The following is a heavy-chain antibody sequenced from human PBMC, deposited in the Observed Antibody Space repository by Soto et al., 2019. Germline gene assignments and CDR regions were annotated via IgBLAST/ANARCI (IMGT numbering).Heavy chain of an antibody. J-gene: IGHJ4*02. V-gene: IGHV4-59*01. Sequence: PSETLSLTCTVSGGSISSYYWSWIRQPPGKGLEWIGYIYYSGSTNYNPSLKSRVTISVDTSKNQFSLKLSSVTAADTAVYYCARFDGYFDYWGQGTLVTVS. CDR2: IYYSGST. CDR1: GGSISSYY. CDR3: ARFDGYFDY.